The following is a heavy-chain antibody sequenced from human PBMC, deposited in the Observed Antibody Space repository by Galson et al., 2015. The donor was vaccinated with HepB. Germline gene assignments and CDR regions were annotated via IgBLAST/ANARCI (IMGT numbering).Heavy chain of an antibody. V-gene: IGHV1-69*04. J-gene: IGHJ4*02. D-gene: IGHD2-21*01. CDR2: IIPILGIA. CDR3: ARGVGWDCGGDCYFDY. CDR1: GGAFSSYA. Sequence: SVKVSCKASGGAFSSYAISWVRQAPGQGLEWMGRIIPILGIANYAQKFQGRVTITADKSTSTAYMELSSLRSEDTAVYYCARGVGWDCGGDCYFDYWGQGTLVTVSS.